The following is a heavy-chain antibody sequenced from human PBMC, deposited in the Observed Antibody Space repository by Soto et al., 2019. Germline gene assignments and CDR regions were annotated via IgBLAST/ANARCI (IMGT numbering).Heavy chain of an antibody. CDR2: INHSGST. CDR3: ARVWRWLQYWDY. V-gene: IGHV4-34*01. D-gene: IGHD3-3*01. Sequence: PSETLSLTCAVYGGSFSGYYWSWIRQPPGKGLEWIGEINHSGSTNYNPSLKSRVTISVDTSKNQFSLKLSSVTAADTAVYYCARVWRWLQYWDYWGQGTLVTVSS. J-gene: IGHJ4*02. CDR1: GGSFSGYY.